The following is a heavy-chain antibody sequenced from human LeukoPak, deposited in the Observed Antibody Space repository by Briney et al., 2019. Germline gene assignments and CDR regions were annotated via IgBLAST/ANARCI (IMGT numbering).Heavy chain of an antibody. CDR1: GYTFTGYY. V-gene: IGHV1-2*02. Sequence: ASVKVSCKASGYTFTGYYMHWVRQAPGQGLEWMGWINPNSGGTNYAQKFQGRVTMTRDTSISTAYMELSRLRSDDTAVYYCAKSAGYGGNRGADYYYYYGMDVWGQGTTVTVSS. CDR3: AKSAGYGGNRGADYYYYYGMDV. J-gene: IGHJ6*02. CDR2: INPNSGGT. D-gene: IGHD4-23*01.